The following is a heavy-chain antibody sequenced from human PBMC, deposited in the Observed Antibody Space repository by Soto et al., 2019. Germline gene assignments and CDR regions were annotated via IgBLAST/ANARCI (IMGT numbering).Heavy chain of an antibody. J-gene: IGHJ4*02. D-gene: IGHD6-19*01. V-gene: IGHV4-59*08. Sequence: SETLSLTCAVSGCSISTYYWNWFRQPPGKGLGWIGYIYYSGITNYTPSPKSRVTTSVDTSKNQFSLRLRSVPAADTAVYHCALAYSRAFAYWGLGTLATVSS. CDR1: GCSISTYY. CDR2: IYYSGIT. CDR3: ALAYSRAFAY.